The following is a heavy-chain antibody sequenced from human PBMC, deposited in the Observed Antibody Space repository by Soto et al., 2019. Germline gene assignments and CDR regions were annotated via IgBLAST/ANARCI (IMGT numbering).Heavy chain of an antibody. CDR1: GVSMRNSY. CDR3: ARGRPLSWFDP. V-gene: IGHV4-30-4*08. CDR2: IYSRGNT. Sequence: QVQLEESGPGLVKPSETLSLICSVSGVSMRNSYWTWIRQPPGKGLEWIGYIYSRGNTYYNPSLQSRVSMSLDASKNQFSLKLTAVTTTDTAVYYCARGRPLSWFDPWGHGTLVTVSS. J-gene: IGHJ5*02.